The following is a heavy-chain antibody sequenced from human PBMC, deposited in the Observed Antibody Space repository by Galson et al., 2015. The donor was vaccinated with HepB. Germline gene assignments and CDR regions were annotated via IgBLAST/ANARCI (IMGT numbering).Heavy chain of an antibody. Sequence: PLRLSCAASGFTFSSYSMNWVRQAPGKGLEWVSYISNSSSTIYYADSVKGRFTISRDNAKNSLYLQMNSLRDEDTAVYYCARGGRDCSGGSCYSGAFDIWGQGTMVTVPS. V-gene: IGHV3-48*02. CDR2: ISNSSSTI. CDR3: ARGGRDCSGGSCYSGAFDI. J-gene: IGHJ3*02. D-gene: IGHD2-15*01. CDR1: GFTFSSYS.